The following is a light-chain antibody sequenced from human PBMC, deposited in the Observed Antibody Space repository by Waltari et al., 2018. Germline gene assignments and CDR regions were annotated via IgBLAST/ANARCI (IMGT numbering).Light chain of an antibody. V-gene: IGKV1-12*01. CDR3: QQYFSGHT. J-gene: IGKJ2*01. Sequence: DVQMTQSPSSVSASVGDRVTVTCRASQGISSWLAWYQQKPGKAPKLLIYAASSLQSGVPSRFSGSGSGTEFTLTISSLQPEDVAVYFCQQYFSGHTFGQGTKLEIK. CDR2: AAS. CDR1: QGISSW.